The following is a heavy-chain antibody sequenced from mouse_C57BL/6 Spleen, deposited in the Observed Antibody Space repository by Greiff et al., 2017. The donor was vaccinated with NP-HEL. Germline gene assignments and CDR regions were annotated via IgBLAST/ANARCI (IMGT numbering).Heavy chain of an antibody. CDR2: INPSSGYT. D-gene: IGHD2-5*01. CDR1: GYTFTSYW. CDR3: AKKTYYSNYDAMDY. V-gene: IGHV1-7*01. J-gene: IGHJ4*01. Sequence: QVQLKQSGAELAKPGASVKLSCKASGYTFTSYWMHWVKQRPGQGLEWIGYINPSSGYTKYNQKFKDKATLTADNSSSTAYRQLSSLTYEDSAVYYCAKKTYYSNYDAMDYWGQGTSVTVSS.